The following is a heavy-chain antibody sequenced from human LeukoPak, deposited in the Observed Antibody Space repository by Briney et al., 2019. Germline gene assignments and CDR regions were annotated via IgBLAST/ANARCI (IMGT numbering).Heavy chain of an antibody. V-gene: IGHV1-18*03. CDR1: GYRFSDYG. Sequence: ASVKVSCKTSGYRFSDYGISWVRQAPGQGLQWMGWINTYNGNTEYAQSLQGRATMTIDTATATAYLEVRSLISDDMAVYYCARDLGEGAKRDLDFWGQGTLVTVSS. D-gene: IGHD1-26*01. CDR2: INTYNGNT. CDR3: ARDLGEGAKRDLDF. J-gene: IGHJ4*02.